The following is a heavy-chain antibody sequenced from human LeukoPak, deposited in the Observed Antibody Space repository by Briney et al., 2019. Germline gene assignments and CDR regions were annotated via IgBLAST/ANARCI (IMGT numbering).Heavy chain of an antibody. D-gene: IGHD2-2*01. CDR3: ARDVPPWYQLLWSLSDAFDI. V-gene: IGHV3-7*01. CDR2: IKQDGSEK. CDR1: GFTFSSYW. Sequence: PGGSLRLSCAASGFTFSSYWMSWVRQAPGKGLEWVANIKQDGSEKYYVASVKGRFTISRDNAKNSLYLQMNSLRAEDTAVYYCARDVPPWYQLLWSLSDAFDIWGQGTMVTVSS. J-gene: IGHJ3*02.